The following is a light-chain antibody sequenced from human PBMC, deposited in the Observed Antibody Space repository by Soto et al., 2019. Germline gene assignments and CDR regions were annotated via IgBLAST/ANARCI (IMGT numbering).Light chain of an antibody. CDR1: SSDVGGYTY. CDR3: CSYAGRYIVV. J-gene: IGLJ2*01. V-gene: IGLV2-11*01. CDR2: DVS. Sequence: QSALTQPRSVSGSPGHSVAISCTGTSSDVGGYTYVAWYRQYPGKAPKLMLYDVSKRPSGVPDRFSGSKSGNTASLTISGLQGEDEADYYCCSYAGRYIVVFGGGTKVTVL.